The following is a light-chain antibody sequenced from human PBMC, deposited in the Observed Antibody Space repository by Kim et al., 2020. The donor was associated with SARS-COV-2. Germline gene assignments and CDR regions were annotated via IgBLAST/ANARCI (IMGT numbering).Light chain of an antibody. Sequence: IVMTQSPVTLSVSPGERATLSCRASQSVSRNLAWYQQKPGQAPRLLIYGASTKATGIPARFSGSGSGTEFTLTISSLQSEDFSVYYCQQYNKWPLTFGGGTKVDIK. CDR2: GAS. CDR3: QQYNKWPLT. V-gene: IGKV3-15*01. CDR1: QSVSRN. J-gene: IGKJ4*01.